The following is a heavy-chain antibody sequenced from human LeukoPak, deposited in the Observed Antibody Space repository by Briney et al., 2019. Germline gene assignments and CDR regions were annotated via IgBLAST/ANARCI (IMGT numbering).Heavy chain of an antibody. CDR1: GGSISSGDFY. CDR2: IYYSGNT. Sequence: SQTLSLTCTVSGGSISSGDFYWTWIRQPPGKGLEWIGYIYYSGNTYYNPSLKSRATISVDTSKNQFSLKLSSVTAADTAVYYCAAPARNWFDPGGQGTLVTVSS. J-gene: IGHJ5*02. V-gene: IGHV4-30-4*08. D-gene: IGHD2-2*01. CDR3: AAPARNWFDP.